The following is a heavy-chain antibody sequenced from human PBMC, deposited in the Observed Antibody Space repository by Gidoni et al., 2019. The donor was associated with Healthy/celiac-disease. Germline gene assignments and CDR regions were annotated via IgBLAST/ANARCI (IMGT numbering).Heavy chain of an antibody. Sequence: QVQLVQSGAEVKKPGASVKVSCKASGYTFTSYGISWVRQAPGQGLEWMGWISAYNGSTNYAQKLQGKVTMTTETSTSTAYMELRSLRSDDTAVYYCAREGNDYVWRSYLPHYYYGMDVWGQGTTVTVSS. CDR2: ISAYNGST. CDR3: AREGNDYVWRSYLPHYYYGMDV. CDR1: GYTFTSYG. D-gene: IGHD3-16*02. V-gene: IGHV1-18*04. J-gene: IGHJ6*02.